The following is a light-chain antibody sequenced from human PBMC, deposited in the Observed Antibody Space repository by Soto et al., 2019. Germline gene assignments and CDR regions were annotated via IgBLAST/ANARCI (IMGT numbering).Light chain of an antibody. J-gene: IGLJ2*01. Sequence: QSVLTQSPSASASLGASVKLTCTLSSGHSSYAIAWHQMQPGKGPRYLMDLNNDGSHTKGDGIPDRFSDSSSGAERYLIISSLQSEDEADYYCQTWGTGFQVFGGGTKLTVL. CDR3: QTWGTGFQV. V-gene: IGLV4-69*01. CDR1: SGHSSYA. CDR2: LNNDGSH.